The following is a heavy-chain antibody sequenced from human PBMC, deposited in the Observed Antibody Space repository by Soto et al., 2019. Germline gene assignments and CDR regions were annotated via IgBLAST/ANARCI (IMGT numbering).Heavy chain of an antibody. CDR3: AKDGLRFLEWLLYEGYYYYGMDV. Sequence: EVQLLESGGGLVQPGGSLRLSCAASGFTFSSYAMSWVRQAPGKGLEWVSAISGSGGSTYYADSVKGRFTISRDNSKNTLYLQMNSLRAEDTSVYYCAKDGLRFLEWLLYEGYYYYGMDVWGQGTTVTVSS. J-gene: IGHJ6*02. D-gene: IGHD3-3*01. CDR1: GFTFSSYA. CDR2: ISGSGGST. V-gene: IGHV3-23*01.